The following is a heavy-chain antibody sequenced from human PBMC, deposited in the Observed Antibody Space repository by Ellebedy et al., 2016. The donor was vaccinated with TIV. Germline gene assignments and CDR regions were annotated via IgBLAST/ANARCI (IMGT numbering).Heavy chain of an antibody. J-gene: IGHJ3*02. D-gene: IGHD1-26*01. V-gene: IGHV3-53*01. CDR1: GFTVSSNY. CDR2: IYSGGST. Sequence: GGSLRLSCAASGFTVSSNYMSWVSQAPGKGLEWVSVIYSGGSTFYADSVKGRFTISRDNSKNTLYLQMNSLRAEDTAVYYCARGINGRNAFDIWGQGTMVTVSS. CDR3: ARGINGRNAFDI.